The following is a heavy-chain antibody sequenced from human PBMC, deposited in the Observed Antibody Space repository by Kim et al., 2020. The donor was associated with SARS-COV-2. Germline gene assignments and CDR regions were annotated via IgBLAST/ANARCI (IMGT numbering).Heavy chain of an antibody. Sequence: SETLSLTCTVSGGSISSSSYYWGWIRQPPGKGLEWIGSIYYSGSTYYNPSLKIRVTISVDTSKNQFSLKLSSVTAADTAVYYCAGEGSGGYYSIGPYYYYGMDVWGQGTTVTVP. V-gene: IGHV4-39*07. CDR1: GGSISSSSYY. CDR3: AGEGSGGYYSIGPYYYYGMDV. D-gene: IGHD1-26*01. J-gene: IGHJ6*02. CDR2: IYYSGST.